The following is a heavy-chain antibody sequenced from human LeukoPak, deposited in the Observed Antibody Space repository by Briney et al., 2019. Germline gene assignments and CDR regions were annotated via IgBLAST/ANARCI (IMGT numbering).Heavy chain of an antibody. CDR3: ARATPFDAFDI. J-gene: IGHJ3*02. V-gene: IGHV3-23*01. CDR1: GFTVSSNY. CDR2: ISGSGGST. Sequence: GGSLRLSCAASGFTVSSNYMSWVRQAPGKGLEWVSAISGSGGSTYYADSVKGRFTISRDNSKNTLYLQMNSLRAEDTAVYYCARATPFDAFDIWGQGTMVTVSS.